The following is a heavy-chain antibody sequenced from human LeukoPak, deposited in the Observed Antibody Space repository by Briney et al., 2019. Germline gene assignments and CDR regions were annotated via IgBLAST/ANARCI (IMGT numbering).Heavy chain of an antibody. CDR2: IYYTGGT. J-gene: IGHJ4*02. Sequence: SSETLSLTCTVSGGSISSGSYYWGWIRQPPGKGLEWFGSIYYTGGTYYNPSLKSRVTISVDTSKNQFSLKLTSVTAADTGVYFCARQYDYWGQGTLVTVSS. V-gene: IGHV4-39*01. CDR3: ARQYDY. CDR1: GGSISSGSYY.